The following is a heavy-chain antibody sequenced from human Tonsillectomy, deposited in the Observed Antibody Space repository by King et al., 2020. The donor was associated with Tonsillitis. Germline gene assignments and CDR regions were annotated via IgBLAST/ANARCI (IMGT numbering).Heavy chain of an antibody. J-gene: IGHJ5*02. D-gene: IGHD6-13*01. CDR1: GFSLSNARMG. V-gene: IGHV2-26*01. CDR3: ARILAAAAHDNWFDP. Sequence: TLKESGPVLVKPTETLTLTCTVSGFSLSNARMGVSWIRQPPGKALEWLAHIFSNDGKSYSTSLKSRLTISKDTSKSQVVLTMTNMEPVDTATYYCARILAAAAHDNWFDPWGQGTLVTVSS. CDR2: IFSNDGK.